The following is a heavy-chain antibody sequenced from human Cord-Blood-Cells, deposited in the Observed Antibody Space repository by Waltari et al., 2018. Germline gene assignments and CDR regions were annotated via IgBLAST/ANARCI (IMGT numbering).Heavy chain of an antibody. CDR3: ARRYSSSWYQPTNFDY. D-gene: IGHD6-13*01. CDR2: IWYDGSKK. V-gene: IGHV3-33*01. Sequence: QVQLVESGGGVVQPGRSLRLSCAASGFTFSSYGMHWARQAPGKGLEWVAVIWYDGSKKYYADSVKGRFTISRDNSKNTLYLQMNSLRAEDTAVYYCARRYSSSWYQPTNFDYWGQGTLVTVSS. J-gene: IGHJ4*02. CDR1: GFTFSSYG.